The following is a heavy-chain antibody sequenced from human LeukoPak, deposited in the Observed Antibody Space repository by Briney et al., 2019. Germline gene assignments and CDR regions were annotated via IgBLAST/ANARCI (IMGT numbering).Heavy chain of an antibody. D-gene: IGHD5-24*01. CDR3: ATEGGSLEKINY. CDR2: RWYDGSKK. V-gene: IGHV3-33*01. J-gene: IGHJ4*02. CDR1: GFTFSSTG. Sequence: GGSLRLSCAASGFTFSSTGMHGVRQARREGREWVAVRWYDGSKKYYTDSVKGGFTISRDNSKNTLYLQMNSLRAEDTAVYYCATEGGSLEKINYWGQGTLVTVSS.